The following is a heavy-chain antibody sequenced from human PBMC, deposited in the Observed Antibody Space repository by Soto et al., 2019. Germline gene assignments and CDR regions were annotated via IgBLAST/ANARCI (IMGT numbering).Heavy chain of an antibody. Sequence: GGSLRLSCLASGFTFSDYAMTWVRHVPGRGLEWVSSLNGAGGSTYYADSVRGRFTISRDNSQNTLFLQMNRLTVDDTVIYYCAAPRDEYGSGISWFTYGMDVWGQGTTVTVSS. V-gene: IGHV3-23*01. J-gene: IGHJ6*01. CDR1: GFTFSDYA. CDR3: AAPRDEYGSGISWFTYGMDV. D-gene: IGHD3-10*01. CDR2: LNGAGGST.